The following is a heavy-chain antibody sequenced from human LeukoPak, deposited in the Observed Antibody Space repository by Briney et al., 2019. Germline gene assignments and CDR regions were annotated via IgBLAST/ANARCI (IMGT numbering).Heavy chain of an antibody. Sequence: PSETLSLTCTVSGGSISSYYWGWIRQPPGKRLEWIGSWYHSGTTYYKPSLKSRVTISADTSKNEFSLKLTSVTAADTAVYYCARVPPPLRFLELYSFDYWGQGTVVTVSS. CDR1: GGSISSYY. J-gene: IGHJ4*02. CDR2: WYHSGTT. V-gene: IGHV4-38-2*02. CDR3: ARVPPPLRFLELYSFDY. D-gene: IGHD3-3*01.